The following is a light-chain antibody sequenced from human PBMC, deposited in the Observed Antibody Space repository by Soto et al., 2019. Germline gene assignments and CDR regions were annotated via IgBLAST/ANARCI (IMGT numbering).Light chain of an antibody. CDR1: SSNIGAGYD. Sequence: QSVLTQPPSVSGAAGQRVSISCTGSSSNIGAGYDVHWYQQLPGTAPKLLIYVNNARPSGVPDRFSGSKSGTSASLAITGLQAGDEADYYCQSYDNSLSGCDFGGGTKVTVL. V-gene: IGLV1-40*01. CDR3: QSYDNSLSGCD. J-gene: IGLJ1*01. CDR2: VNN.